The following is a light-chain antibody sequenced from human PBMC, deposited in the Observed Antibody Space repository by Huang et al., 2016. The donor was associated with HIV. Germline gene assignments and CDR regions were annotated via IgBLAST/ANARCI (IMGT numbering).Light chain of an antibody. J-gene: IGKJ1*01. CDR3: QQSYTSPWT. Sequence: DIQMTQSPSSLSASIGDRVIITCRASQSITTYLNWYQQKPGKAPNLLISAASTLQSGVPSRFGGSGSGTDFALTINSLQPEDFATYYCQQSYTSPWTFGQGTNVEV. V-gene: IGKV1-39*01. CDR1: QSITTY. CDR2: AAS.